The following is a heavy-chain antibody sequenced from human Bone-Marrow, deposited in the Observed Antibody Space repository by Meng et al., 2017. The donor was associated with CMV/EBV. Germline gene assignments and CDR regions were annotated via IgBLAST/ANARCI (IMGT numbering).Heavy chain of an antibody. D-gene: IGHD1-26*01. J-gene: IGHJ3*01. V-gene: IGHV4-39*07. CDR2: IYYSEST. Sequence: SETLSLTCTVSGGSISSSSYYWSWIRQPPGKGLEWIGSIYYSESTYYNPSLKSRVTISVDTSKNQFSLKLCSVTAADAAVYNCAREYGAATGRDDAFDFWGQGTRVTV. CDR1: GGSISSSSYY. CDR3: AREYGAATGRDDAFDF.